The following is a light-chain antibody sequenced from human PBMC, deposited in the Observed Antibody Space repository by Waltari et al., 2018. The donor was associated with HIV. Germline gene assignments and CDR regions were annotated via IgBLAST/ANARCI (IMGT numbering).Light chain of an antibody. CDR2: EVS. Sequence: QSALTQPPSASGSPGQSVTISCTGTTKDVGLYNYVSWYQQNPGEAPKLIIFEVSKRPSGVPVRFSGSKSGNTASLTVSGLQSEDEADYFCSSYAGSNTLLFGGGTKLTVL. CDR1: TKDVGLYNY. CDR3: SSYAGSNTLL. V-gene: IGLV2-8*01. J-gene: IGLJ2*01.